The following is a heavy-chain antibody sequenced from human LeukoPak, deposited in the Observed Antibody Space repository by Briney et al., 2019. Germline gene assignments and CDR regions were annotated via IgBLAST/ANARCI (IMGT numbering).Heavy chain of an antibody. CDR3: ARVYDSSGYYPSGFDY. D-gene: IGHD3-22*01. J-gene: IGHJ4*02. CDR1: GYTFTGHY. V-gene: IGHV1-2*02. CDR2: INPNSGGT. Sequence: GASVKVSCKASGYTFTGHYMHWVRQAPGQGLEWMGWINPNSGGTNYAQKFQGRVTMTRDTSISTAYMELSRLRSDDTAVYYCARVYDSSGYYPSGFDYWGQGTLVTVSS.